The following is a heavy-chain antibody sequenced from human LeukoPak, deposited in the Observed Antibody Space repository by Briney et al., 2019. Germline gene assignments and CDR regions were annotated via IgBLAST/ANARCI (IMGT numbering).Heavy chain of an antibody. CDR1: GFTFSSYA. D-gene: IGHD5-12*01. Sequence: GGSLRLSCAASGFTFSSYAMSWVRQAPGKGLEWVSAISGSGGSTYYADSVKGRFTISRDNSKNTLYLRMNSLRAEDTAVYYCAKAGYSGYHGAYWGQGTLVTVSS. CDR2: ISGSGGST. J-gene: IGHJ4*02. V-gene: IGHV3-23*01. CDR3: AKAGYSGYHGAY.